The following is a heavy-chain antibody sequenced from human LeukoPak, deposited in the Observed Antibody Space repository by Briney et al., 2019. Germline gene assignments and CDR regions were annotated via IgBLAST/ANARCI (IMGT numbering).Heavy chain of an antibody. J-gene: IGHJ4*02. CDR2: ISYDGSNK. D-gene: IGHD3-22*01. V-gene: IGHV3-30*04. CDR3: ANGKGFYDSSGYYYPPFDY. CDR1: GFTFSLYA. Sequence: GGSLRLSCAASGFTFSLYAMHWVRQAPGKGLEWVAVISYDGSNKYYADSVKGRFTISRDNSKNTLYLQMNSLRAEDTAVYYCANGKGFYDSSGYYYPPFDYWGQGTLVTVSS.